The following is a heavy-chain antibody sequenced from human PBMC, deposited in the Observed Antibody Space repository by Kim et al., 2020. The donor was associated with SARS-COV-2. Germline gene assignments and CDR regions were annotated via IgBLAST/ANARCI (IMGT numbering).Heavy chain of an antibody. D-gene: IGHD3-10*01. CDR1: GFTFSSYA. J-gene: IGHJ4*02. Sequence: GGSLRLSCAASGFTFSSYAMSWVRQAPGKGLEWVSAISGSGGSTYYADSVKGRFTISRDNSKNTLYLQMNSLRAEDTAVYYCARSQKVLWFGELSPFDYWGQGTLVTVSS. CDR3: ARSQKVLWFGELSPFDY. V-gene: IGHV3-23*01. CDR2: ISGSGGST.